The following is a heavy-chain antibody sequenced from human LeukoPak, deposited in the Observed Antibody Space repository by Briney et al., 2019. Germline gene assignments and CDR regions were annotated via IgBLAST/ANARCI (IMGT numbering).Heavy chain of an antibody. D-gene: IGHD1-26*01. J-gene: IGHJ4*02. CDR2: IKQDGSEK. CDR1: GLTLSNYW. V-gene: IGHV3-7*03. CDR3: AARSSGNPYF. Sequence: GGSLKLSCTASGLTLSNYWMIWVRQAPGKGLQWVAKIKQDGSEKYYVDSVKGRFTISRDNAENSLYLQMNSLRVEDTAVYYCAARSSGNPYFWGQGTLVTVSS.